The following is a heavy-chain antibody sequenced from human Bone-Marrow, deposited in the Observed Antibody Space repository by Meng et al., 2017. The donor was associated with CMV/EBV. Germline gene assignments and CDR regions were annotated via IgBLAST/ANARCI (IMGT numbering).Heavy chain of an antibody. CDR3: ARDEGGVVLGAFDI. CDR2: IYYSGST. J-gene: IGHJ3*02. V-gene: IGHV4-39*07. CDR1: GGSISSRNYY. Sequence: SETLSLTCAVSGGSISSRNYYWGWIRQPPGKGLEWIGSIYYSGSTYYNPSLKSRVTISIDTSKNQFSLKLNSVTAADTAVYYCARDEGGVVLGAFDIWGQGTMVTVSS. D-gene: IGHD3-10*01.